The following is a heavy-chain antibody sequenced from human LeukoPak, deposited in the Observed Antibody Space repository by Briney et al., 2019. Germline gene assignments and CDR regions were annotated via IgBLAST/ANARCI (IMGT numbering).Heavy chain of an antibody. CDR3: ARGVQSEP. V-gene: IGHV3-53*04. CDR2: IYSGGNT. J-gene: IGHJ5*02. CDR1: GFTVSNNY. Sequence: PGGSLRLSCAASGFTVSNNYMSWVRQAPGKGLEWVSVIYSGGNTYYADSVKGRFTISRHNSKNMLYLQMNSLRTEDTAVYYCARGVQSEPWGQGTLVTVSS.